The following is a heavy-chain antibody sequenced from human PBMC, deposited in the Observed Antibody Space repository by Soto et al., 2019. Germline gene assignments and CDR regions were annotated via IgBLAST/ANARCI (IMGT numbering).Heavy chain of an antibody. CDR2: IIPILGIA. CDR1: GGTFSSYT. CDR3: ARDLGVVPAAPIIPYYMDV. D-gene: IGHD2-2*01. Sequence: SVKVSCKASGGTFSSYTISWVRQAPGQGLEWMGRIIPILGIANYAQKFQGRVTITADKSTSTAYMELSSLRSEDTAVYYCARDLGVVPAAPIIPYYMDVWGKGTTVTVSS. V-gene: IGHV1-69*04. J-gene: IGHJ6*03.